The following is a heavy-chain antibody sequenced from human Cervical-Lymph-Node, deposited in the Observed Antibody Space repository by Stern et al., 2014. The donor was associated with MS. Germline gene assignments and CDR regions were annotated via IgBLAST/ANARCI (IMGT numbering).Heavy chain of an antibody. Sequence: MQLQESGPGLVKPSQTLSLTCTVSGGSISSGDYYWSWIRQPPGKGLEWIGYIYYSGSTYYNPSLKSRVTISVDTSKNQFSLKLTSVTAADTAVYYCAREAFYYGSGSYPSWGQGTLVTVSS. D-gene: IGHD3-10*01. CDR3: AREAFYYGSGSYPS. CDR2: IYYSGST. CDR1: GGSISSGDYY. J-gene: IGHJ5*02. V-gene: IGHV4-30-4*01.